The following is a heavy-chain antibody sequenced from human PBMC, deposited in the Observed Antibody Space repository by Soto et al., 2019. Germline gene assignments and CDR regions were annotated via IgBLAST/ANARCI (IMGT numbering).Heavy chain of an antibody. V-gene: IGHV1-69*02. Sequence: QVQLVQSGAEVKRPGSSVRVSCKASGGTFNSYTISWARQAPGQGPEWMGRIIPVLGVANYAQTFQGRVTITADKSTSTVYMDLSSLRSEDTAVYYCARGGVAAAGTLGNWGQGTLVTVSS. CDR3: ARGGVAAAGTLGN. CDR2: IIPVLGVA. D-gene: IGHD6-13*01. CDR1: GGTFNSYT. J-gene: IGHJ4*02.